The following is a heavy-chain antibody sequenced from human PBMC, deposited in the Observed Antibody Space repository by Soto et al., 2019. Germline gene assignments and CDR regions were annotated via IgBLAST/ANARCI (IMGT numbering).Heavy chain of an antibody. J-gene: IGHJ6*02. Sequence: GGSLRLSCAASGFTFSSYAMSWVRQAPGKGLEWVSAISGSGGSTYYADSVKGRFTISRDNSKNTLYLQMNSLRAEDTAVYYCAKDAYSSSWYGPRLEGYYYYGMDVWGQGTRSPSP. CDR1: GFTFSSYA. D-gene: IGHD6-13*01. V-gene: IGHV3-23*01. CDR2: ISGSGGST. CDR3: AKDAYSSSWYGPRLEGYYYYGMDV.